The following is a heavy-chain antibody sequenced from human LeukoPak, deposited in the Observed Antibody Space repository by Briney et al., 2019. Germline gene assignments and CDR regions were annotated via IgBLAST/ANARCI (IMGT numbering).Heavy chain of an antibody. J-gene: IGHJ4*02. V-gene: IGHV3-23*01. D-gene: IGHD6-19*01. CDR1: GFPFNSYS. Sequence: GVLRLSCAASGFPFNSYSLSGVRQAPRKGLEWVSAISCSGGSKLFADSVEGRFTISRDNSKKTLYLQMNSLGAEDTAVYCCAASVAGTLYWGEGTLVTVSS. CDR3: AASVAGTLY. CDR2: ISCSGGSK.